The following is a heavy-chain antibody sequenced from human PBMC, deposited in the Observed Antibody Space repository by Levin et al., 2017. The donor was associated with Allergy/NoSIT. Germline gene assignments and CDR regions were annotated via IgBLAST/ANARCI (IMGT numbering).Heavy chain of an antibody. V-gene: IGHV4-38-2*01. CDR1: GSPIGSGFY. CDR3: ARAGGTSPYFFDF. Sequence: SETLSLTCAVSGSPIGSGFYWGWIRQPPGKGLEWIGSVHNSGTTYYNASLERRVTFSVDTSKNQSSLKLNSVPVADTALYSCARAGGTSPYFFDFWGQGILCTVSS. J-gene: IGHJ4*02. CDR2: VHNSGTT. D-gene: IGHD1-26*01.